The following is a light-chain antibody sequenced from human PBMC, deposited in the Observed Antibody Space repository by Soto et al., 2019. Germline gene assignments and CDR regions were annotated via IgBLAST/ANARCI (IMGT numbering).Light chain of an antibody. CDR3: LQDFYYPWT. CDR1: QDIGND. J-gene: IGKJ1*01. V-gene: IGKV1-6*01. CDR2: GAS. Sequence: AIQMTQSPSSLSAAVGDRVTIACRASQDIGNDLGWYQQRPGKAPQVLIYGASSLQIGVPSRFSGSGPGTDFTLTISSLQPEDFATYYCLQDFYYPWTFGQGTKVDIK.